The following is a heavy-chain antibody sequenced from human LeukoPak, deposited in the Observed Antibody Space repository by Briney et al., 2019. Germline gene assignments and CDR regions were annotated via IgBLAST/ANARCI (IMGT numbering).Heavy chain of an antibody. CDR3: AAKYELTKV. V-gene: IGHV3-53*01. CDR2: IYSGGTT. D-gene: IGHD3-3*01. J-gene: IGHJ4*02. Sequence: PGGSLRLSCVASGFTVSSNYVNWVRQAPGKGLEWVSVIYSGGTTHYADSVKGRSTISRDNSKNTLYLQMNSLRAEDTAVYYCAAKYELTKVWGQGTLVTVSS. CDR1: GFTVSSNY.